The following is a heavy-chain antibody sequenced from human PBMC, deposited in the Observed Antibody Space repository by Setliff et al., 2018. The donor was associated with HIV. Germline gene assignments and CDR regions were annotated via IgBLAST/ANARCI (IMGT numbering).Heavy chain of an antibody. Sequence: GASVKVSCKASGYTFTSYGISWVRQAPGQGLEWMGWISAYNGNTNYAQKLQGRVTMTTDTSTSTAYMERRSLRSDDTAVYYCARDWRSGDYAVSPLYYYYGMDVWGQGTTVTVSS. CDR3: ARDWRSGDYAVSPLYYYYGMDV. CDR1: GYTFTSYG. V-gene: IGHV1-18*01. CDR2: ISAYNGNT. D-gene: IGHD4-17*01. J-gene: IGHJ6*02.